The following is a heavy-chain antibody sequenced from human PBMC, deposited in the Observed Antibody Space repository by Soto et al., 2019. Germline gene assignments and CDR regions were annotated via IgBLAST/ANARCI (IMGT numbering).Heavy chain of an antibody. J-gene: IGHJ4*02. V-gene: IGHV3-53*01. CDR3: AKDGRGSGSHYTSFGY. D-gene: IGHD3-10*01. CDR1: GFTVGNNY. Sequence: EVQLVESGGGLIQPGGSLKLSCAASGFTVGNNYMSWVRQAPGKGLEWVSLIYSTGTTKYADSVKVRFTVSRDNAKNTLYLQMNSMRAEDTAVYYCAKDGRGSGSHYTSFGYWGQGTLVTVSS. CDR2: IYSTGTT.